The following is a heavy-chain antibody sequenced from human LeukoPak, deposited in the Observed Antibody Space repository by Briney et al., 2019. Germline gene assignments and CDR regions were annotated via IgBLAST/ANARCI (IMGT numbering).Heavy chain of an antibody. Sequence: SETLSLTCTVSGASISSYYWSWLRQPAGKGLEWIGRIYTGESTNYNYNPSLKSRVNMSVDTSKNQFSLKLSSVTAADTAVYYCARDSTYYYYMDVWGKGTTVTVSS. V-gene: IGHV4-4*07. CDR2: IYTGESTNY. CDR3: ARDSTYYYYMDV. J-gene: IGHJ6*03. CDR1: GASISSYY. D-gene: IGHD2-2*01.